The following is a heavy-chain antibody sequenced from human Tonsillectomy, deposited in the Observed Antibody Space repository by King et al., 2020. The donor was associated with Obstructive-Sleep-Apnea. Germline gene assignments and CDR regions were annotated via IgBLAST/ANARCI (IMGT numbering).Heavy chain of an antibody. Sequence: QLVQSGGGLVQTGGSLRLSCAASGFTFSDHYMDWVRQAPGKGPEWVGRIKNKDNKYTTEYAASVKGRFTISRDDSQNSLYLQMNSLRTEDTAVYYCAKDLGSPIVGTQWGQGTPVTV. CDR1: GFTFSDHY. CDR3: AKDLGSPIVGTQ. V-gene: IGHV3-72*01. CDR2: IKNKDNKYTT. D-gene: IGHD1-26*01. J-gene: IGHJ4*02.